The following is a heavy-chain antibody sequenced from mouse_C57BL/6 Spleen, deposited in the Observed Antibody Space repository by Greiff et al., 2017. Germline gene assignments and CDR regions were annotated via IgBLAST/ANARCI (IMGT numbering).Heavy chain of an antibody. D-gene: IGHD2-5*01. CDR1: GFSLTSYG. J-gene: IGHJ4*01. V-gene: IGHV2-2*01. CDR2: IWSGGST. CDR3: ARNRDLYYSNPVGAMDY. Sequence: QVQLKQSGPGLVQPSQSLSITCTVSGFSLTSYGVHWVRQSPGKGLEWLGVIWSGGSTDYNAAFISRLSISKDNSKSQVFFKMNSLQADDTAIYYCARNRDLYYSNPVGAMDYWGQGTSVTVSS.